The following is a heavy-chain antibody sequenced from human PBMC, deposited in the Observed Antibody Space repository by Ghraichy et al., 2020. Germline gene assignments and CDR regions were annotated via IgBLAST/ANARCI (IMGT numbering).Heavy chain of an antibody. D-gene: IGHD6-25*01. V-gene: IGHV4-31*03. J-gene: IGHJ6*02. CDR3: ARDRLPGHSSDYYYYYGMDV. Sequence: SETLSLTCTVSGGSISSGGYYWSWIRQHPGKGLEWIGYIYYSGSTYYNPSLKSRVTISVDTSKNQFSLKLSSVTAADTAVYYCARDRLPGHSSDYYYYYGMDVWGQGTTVTVSS. CDR1: GGSISSGGYY. CDR2: IYYSGST.